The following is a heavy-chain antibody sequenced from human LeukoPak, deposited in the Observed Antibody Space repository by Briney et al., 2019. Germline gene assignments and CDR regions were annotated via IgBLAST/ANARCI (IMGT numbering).Heavy chain of an antibody. V-gene: IGHV4-30-2*01. Sequence: SQTLSLTCAVSGGSISSGGYSGSWIRQPPGKGLEWIGYIYHSGSTYYNPSLKSRVTISVDRSKNQFSLKLSSVTSADTAVYYCASYSSSSTFLDVWGQGTTVTVFS. J-gene: IGHJ6*02. CDR1: GGSISSGGYS. D-gene: IGHD6-6*01. CDR2: IYHSGST. CDR3: ASYSSSSTFLDV.